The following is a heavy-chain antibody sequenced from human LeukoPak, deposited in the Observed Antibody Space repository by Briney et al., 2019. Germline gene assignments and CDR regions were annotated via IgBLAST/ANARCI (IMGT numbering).Heavy chain of an antibody. CDR2: LYSGGTT. CDR3: ARGGWDYFDY. CDR1: GFTFSSYW. Sequence: GGSLRLSCAASGFTFSSYWMNWVRQAPGKALEWVSHLYSGGTTYYADSVKGRFTVSRDNSRNTLYLQMNSLRAEDTALYYCARGGWDYFDYWGQGTLVTVSS. J-gene: IGHJ4*02. D-gene: IGHD3-10*01. V-gene: IGHV3-66*01.